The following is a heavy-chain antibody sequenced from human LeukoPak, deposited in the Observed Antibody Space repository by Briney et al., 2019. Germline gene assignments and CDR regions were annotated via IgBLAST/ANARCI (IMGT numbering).Heavy chain of an antibody. Sequence: WASVKVSCKASGYTFTGYYMHWVRQAPGQGLEWMGWINPNSGGTNYAQKFQGRVTMTRDTSISTAYMELSRLRSDDTAVYYCARGSSSWYRGNWFDPWGQGTLVTVSS. CDR2: INPNSGGT. D-gene: IGHD6-13*01. J-gene: IGHJ5*02. V-gene: IGHV1-2*02. CDR1: GYTFTGYY. CDR3: ARGSSSWYRGNWFDP.